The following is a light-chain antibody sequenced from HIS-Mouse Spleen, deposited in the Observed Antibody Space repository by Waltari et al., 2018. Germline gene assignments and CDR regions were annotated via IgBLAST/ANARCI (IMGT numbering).Light chain of an antibody. J-gene: IGLJ2*01. CDR2: QDS. CDR3: QAWDSSTSSV. CDR1: KLGDKY. Sequence: SYELTQPPSVSVSPAQTASITCSGDKLGDKYACWYQQKPGQSPVLVIYQDSKRPSGIPERFSGSNSGNTATLTISGTQAMDEADYYCQAWDSSTSSVFGGGTKLTVL. V-gene: IGLV3-1*01.